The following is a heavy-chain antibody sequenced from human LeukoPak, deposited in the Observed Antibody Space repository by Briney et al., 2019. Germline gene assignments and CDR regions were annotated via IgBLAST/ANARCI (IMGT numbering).Heavy chain of an antibody. J-gene: IGHJ3*02. CDR2: ISWNSGSI. V-gene: IGHV3-9*01. Sequence: PGGSLRLSCAASGFTFDDYAMHWVRQAPGKGLEWVSGISWNSGSIGYADSVKGRFTISRDNAKNSLYLQMNSLRAEDTALYYCAKDSIAAAEDAFDIWSQGTMVTVSS. D-gene: IGHD6-13*01. CDR3: AKDSIAAAEDAFDI. CDR1: GFTFDDYA.